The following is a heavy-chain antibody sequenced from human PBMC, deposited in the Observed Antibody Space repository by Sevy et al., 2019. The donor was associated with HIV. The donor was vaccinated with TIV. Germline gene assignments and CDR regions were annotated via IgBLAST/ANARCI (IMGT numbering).Heavy chain of an antibody. CDR2: FDPEDGET. CDR3: ATVLTGTTYLGWFDP. CDR1: GYTLTELS. D-gene: IGHD1-20*01. J-gene: IGHJ5*02. Sequence: ASVKVSCKVSGYTLTELSMHWVRQAPGKGLEWMGGFDPEDGETIYAQKFQGRVTMTEDTSTDTAYMELSSLGSEDTAVYYCATVLTGTTYLGWFDPWGQGTLVTVSS. V-gene: IGHV1-24*01.